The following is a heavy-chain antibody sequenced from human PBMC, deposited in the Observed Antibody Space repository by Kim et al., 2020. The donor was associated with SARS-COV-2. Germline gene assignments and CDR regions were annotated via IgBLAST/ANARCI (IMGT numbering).Heavy chain of an antibody. J-gene: IGHJ4*02. V-gene: IGHV1-8*01. CDR2: MNPNSGNT. Sequence: ASVKVSCKASGYTFTSYDINWVRQATGQGLEWMGWMNPNSGNTGYAQKFQGRVTMTRNTSISTAYMELSSLRSEDTAVYYCARGKEAYYYDSSGYYENWGQGTLVTVSS. CDR1: GYTFTSYD. D-gene: IGHD3-22*01. CDR3: ARGKEAYYYDSSGYYEN.